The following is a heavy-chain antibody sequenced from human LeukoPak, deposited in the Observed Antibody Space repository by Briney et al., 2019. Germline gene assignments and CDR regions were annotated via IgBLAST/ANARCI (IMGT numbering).Heavy chain of an antibody. CDR3: ARDQRYSSGWLEFDP. D-gene: IGHD6-19*01. CDR2: ISYSGST. V-gene: IGHV4-59*01. Sequence: PSETLSPTCTVSGGSISSYYRSWIRQPPGKGLEWIGYISYSGSTNYNPSLKSRVTISVDTSKNQFSLKLSSVTAADTAVYYCARDQRYSSGWLEFDPWGQGTLVTVSS. J-gene: IGHJ5*02. CDR1: GGSISSYY.